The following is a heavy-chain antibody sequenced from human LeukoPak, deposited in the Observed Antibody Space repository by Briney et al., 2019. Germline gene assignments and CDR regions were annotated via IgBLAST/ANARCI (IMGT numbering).Heavy chain of an antibody. J-gene: IGHJ3*02. D-gene: IGHD6-13*01. CDR2: INHSGST. CDR1: GGSFSGYY. V-gene: IGHV4-34*01. Sequence: SETLSLTCAVYGGSFSGYYWSWIRQPPGKGLEWIGEINHSGSTNYNPSLKSRVTISVDTSKNQFSLKLSSVTAADTAVYYCARRRIAAAGIRFGNRPFDIWGQGTMVTVSS. CDR3: ARRRIAAAGIRFGNRPFDI.